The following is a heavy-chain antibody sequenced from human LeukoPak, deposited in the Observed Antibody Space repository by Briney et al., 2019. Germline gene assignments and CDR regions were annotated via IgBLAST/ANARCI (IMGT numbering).Heavy chain of an antibody. CDR2: VYTSGST. D-gene: IGHD3-22*01. J-gene: IGHJ4*02. V-gene: IGHV4-61*02. CDR3: ARSQGYYDSSGSKAYYFDY. CDR1: GGSINSGSYY. Sequence: SETLSLTCTVSGGSINSGSYYWTWIRQPAGKGLEWIGRVYTSGSTNYKPSLRSRVTISLDASKNQLSLKLGSVTAADTAVYYCARSQGYYDSSGSKAYYFDYWGQGTLVTVSS.